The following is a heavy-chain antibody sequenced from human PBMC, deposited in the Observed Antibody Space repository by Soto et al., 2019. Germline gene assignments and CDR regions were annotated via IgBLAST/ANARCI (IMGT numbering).Heavy chain of an antibody. Sequence: PGGCLRLCCAASGFTFSSYSMNWVRQAPGKGLEWVSYISSSSSTIYYADSVKGRFTISRDNAKNSLYLQMNSLRAEDTAVYYCARHPERIAQIGWFDPWGQGTLVTVSS. J-gene: IGHJ5*02. CDR2: ISSSSSTI. CDR3: ARHPERIAQIGWFDP. D-gene: IGHD6-13*01. CDR1: GFTFSSYS. V-gene: IGHV3-48*01.